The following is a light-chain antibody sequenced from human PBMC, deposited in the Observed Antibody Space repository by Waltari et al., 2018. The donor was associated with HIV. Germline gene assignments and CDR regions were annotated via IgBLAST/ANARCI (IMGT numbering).Light chain of an antibody. Sequence: QSELTQPPSVSAAPGQRVTISCTGSSSNIGAGYDVHWYQQVTGRAPKVVIYGNSNRPSGVPDRVSGSKSGSSASLVITGLQSEDEADYYCQSYDSNLSGLFGGGTKVTVL. CDR2: GNS. J-gene: IGLJ2*01. CDR1: SSNIGAGYD. CDR3: QSYDSNLSGL. V-gene: IGLV1-40*01.